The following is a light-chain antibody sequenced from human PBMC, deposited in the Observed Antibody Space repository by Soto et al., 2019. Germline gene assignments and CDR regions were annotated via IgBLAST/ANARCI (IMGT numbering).Light chain of an antibody. CDR2: DVS. CDR1: SRDVGGDDL. CDR3: SSYTTSSLVV. J-gene: IGLJ2*01. V-gene: IGLV2-14*03. Sequence: QAVVTQPASVSGSPGQSITISCTGTSRDVGGDDLVSWYQHHPGKVPKLMIYDVSNRPSGVSNRFSGSKSGNTASLTISGLQAEDEADYYCSSYTTSSLVVFGGGTKVTVL.